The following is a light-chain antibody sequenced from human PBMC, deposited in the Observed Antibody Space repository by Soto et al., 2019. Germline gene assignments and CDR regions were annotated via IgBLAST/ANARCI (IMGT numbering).Light chain of an antibody. CDR3: QTYNTARPT. J-gene: IGKJ5*01. V-gene: IGKV1-27*01. Sequence: DIQMTQSPSSLSASMGDRVAIFCRASQAISNSVAWYQQKPGKPPQLLIYAAYNLQSGVPSRFSGSGSGTDFTLTISSLQPEDVAIYYCQTYNTARPTVGQGRRLEIK. CDR1: QAISNS. CDR2: AAY.